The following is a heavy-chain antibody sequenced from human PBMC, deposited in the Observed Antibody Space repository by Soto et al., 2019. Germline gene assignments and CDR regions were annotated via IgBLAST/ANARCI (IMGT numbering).Heavy chain of an antibody. Sequence: SETLSLTCAVYGGSFSGYYWGWIRQPPGKGLEWIGEINHSGSTNYNPSLKSRVTISVDTSKNQFSLKLSSVTAADTAVYYCARGLNIVATIKGGYYYYMDVWGKGTTVTVSS. CDR1: GGSFSGYY. J-gene: IGHJ6*03. CDR2: INHSGST. CDR3: ARGLNIVATIKGGYYYYMDV. D-gene: IGHD5-12*01. V-gene: IGHV4-34*01.